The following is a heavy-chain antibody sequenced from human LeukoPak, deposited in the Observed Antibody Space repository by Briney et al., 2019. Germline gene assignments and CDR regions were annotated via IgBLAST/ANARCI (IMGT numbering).Heavy chain of an antibody. D-gene: IGHD4-17*01. Sequence: GGSLRLSCAASGFTFSSYGMHWVRQAPGKGLEWVAFIRYDGSNKYYADSVKGRFTTSRDNSKNTLYLQMNSLRAEDTAVYYCAKDYGDYAPIAFDIWGQGTMVTVSS. CDR3: AKDYGDYAPIAFDI. CDR1: GFTFSSYG. V-gene: IGHV3-30*02. J-gene: IGHJ3*02. CDR2: IRYDGSNK.